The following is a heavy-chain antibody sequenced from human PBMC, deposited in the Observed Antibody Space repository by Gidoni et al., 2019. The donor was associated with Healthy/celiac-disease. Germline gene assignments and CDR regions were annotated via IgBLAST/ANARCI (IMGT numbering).Heavy chain of an antibody. Sequence: QVQLVESGGGVVQPGRSLRLSCAAPGLTFSSYAMHWVRQAQGKGLEWVAVISHDGSNKYYADSVKGRFTISRDNSKNTLYLQMNSLRAEDTAVYYCARAPRYSSSWYSVDYWGQGTLVTVSS. D-gene: IGHD6-13*01. V-gene: IGHV3-30*04. CDR2: ISHDGSNK. CDR3: ARAPRYSSSWYSVDY. CDR1: GLTFSSYA. J-gene: IGHJ4*02.